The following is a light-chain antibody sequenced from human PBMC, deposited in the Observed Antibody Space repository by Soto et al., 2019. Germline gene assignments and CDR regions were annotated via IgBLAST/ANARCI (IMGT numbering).Light chain of an antibody. CDR3: QQYNSYWT. CDR2: KAS. CDR1: QTISSW. J-gene: IGKJ1*01. V-gene: IGKV1-5*03. Sequence: TQSPSTISGSLGDRGTITCRASQTISSWLSWYQQKPGKAPKLLIYKASTLKSGVPSRFSGSGSGTEFTLTISSLQPDDFATYYCQQYNSYWTFGQGTKVDI.